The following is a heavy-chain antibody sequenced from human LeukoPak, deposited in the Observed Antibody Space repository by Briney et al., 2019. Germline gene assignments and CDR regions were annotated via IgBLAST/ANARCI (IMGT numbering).Heavy chain of an antibody. CDR1: AGSISSGGYY. J-gene: IGHJ4*02. CDR2: IYYGGST. CDR3: ARDGDDCSGGSCYVY. Sequence: PSQTLSLTCTVSAGSISSGGYYWSWIRQHPGKGLEWIGYIYYGGSTDFNPSLKSRVTISVDTSKNQFSLKLSSVTAADTAVYYCARDGDDCSGGSCYVYWGQGTLVTVSS. V-gene: IGHV4-31*03. D-gene: IGHD2-15*01.